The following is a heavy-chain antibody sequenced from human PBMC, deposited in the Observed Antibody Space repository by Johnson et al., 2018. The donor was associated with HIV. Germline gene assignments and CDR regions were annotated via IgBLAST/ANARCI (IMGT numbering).Heavy chain of an antibody. CDR1: GFTFSSYG. J-gene: IGHJ3*02. V-gene: IGHV3-30*03. CDR2: ISYDGSNK. Sequence: QVQLVESGGGLVQPGGSLRLSCAASGFTFSSYGMHWVRQAPGKGLEWLAFISYDGSNKYYADSVKGRFTISRDNSKNTLFLQMNSLRAGDKAVYYCARAWGDLSPDACDIWGLGTMVTVSS. CDR3: ARAWGDLSPDACDI. D-gene: IGHD7-27*01.